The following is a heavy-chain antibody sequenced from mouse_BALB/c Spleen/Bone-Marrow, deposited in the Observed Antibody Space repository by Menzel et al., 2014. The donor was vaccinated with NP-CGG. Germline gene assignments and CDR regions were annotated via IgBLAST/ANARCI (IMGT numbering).Heavy chain of an antibody. CDR1: GFNIRDTY. D-gene: IGHD4-1*01. J-gene: IGHJ4*01. Sequence: EVQLQQSGAELVKPGASVKLSCTASGFNIRDTYMHWVKQRPEQGLEWIGRIDPADGNTKYDPKFQGKATITADTSSNTAYLQLSSLTSEDTAVYYCARWEYYAMDYWGQGTSVTVSS. V-gene: IGHV14-3*02. CDR3: ARWEYYAMDY. CDR2: IDPADGNT.